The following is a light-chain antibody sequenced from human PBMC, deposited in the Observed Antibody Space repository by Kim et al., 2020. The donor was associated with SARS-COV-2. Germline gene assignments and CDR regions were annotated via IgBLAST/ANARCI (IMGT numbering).Light chain of an antibody. J-gene: IGLJ3*02. CDR3: CSYAPTSTWV. V-gene: IGLV2-23*02. CDR2: EVT. Sequence: QSALTQPASVSGSPGQSITISCTGTSSDVGSYNLVSWYQQHPGKAPKFMIYEVTKRPSGVSNRFSGSKSGNTASLTISGLQAEDEADYYCCSYAPTSTWVFGGGTQLTVL. CDR1: SSDVGSYNL.